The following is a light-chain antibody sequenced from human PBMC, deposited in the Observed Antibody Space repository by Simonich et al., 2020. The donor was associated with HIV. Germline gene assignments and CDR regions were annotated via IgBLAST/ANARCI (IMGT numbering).Light chain of an antibody. CDR2: GAS. J-gene: IGKJ2*01. V-gene: IGKV3-20*01. CDR3: QQYAISPFS. Sequence: EIGLKQSPVTLSLSRGERTTHSCRAGTSVSSSDLAWYPPKPGLAPRILIYGASSRATGIPDRFSGSGSGTDFTLTISRLEPEDFAVYYCQQYAISPFSFGQGTKLEIK. CDR1: TSVSSSD.